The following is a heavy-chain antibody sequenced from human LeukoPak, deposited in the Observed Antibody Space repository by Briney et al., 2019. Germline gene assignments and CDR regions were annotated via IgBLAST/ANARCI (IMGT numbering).Heavy chain of an antibody. D-gene: IGHD5-12*01. Sequence: GGSLRLSCAASGFTFSSYAMHWVRQAPGKGLEWVAVISYDGSNKHYADSVKGRFTISRDNSKNTLYLQMNSLRVEDTAVYYCARDRGYSGRAHLCDYWGQGTLVTVSS. V-gene: IGHV3-30*04. CDR1: GFTFSSYA. J-gene: IGHJ4*02. CDR3: ARDRGYSGRAHLCDY. CDR2: ISYDGSNK.